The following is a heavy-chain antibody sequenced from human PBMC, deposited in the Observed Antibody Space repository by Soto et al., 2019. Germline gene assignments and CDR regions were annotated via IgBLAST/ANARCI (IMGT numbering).Heavy chain of an antibody. Sequence: SETLSLTCTVSGGSISSSSYYWGWIRQPPGKGLEWIGSIYYSGSTYYNPSLKSRVTISVDTSKNQFSLKLSSVTAADTAVYYCARQYGDYGDAFDIWGQGTMVTVSS. CDR1: GGSISSSSYY. CDR3: ARQYGDYGDAFDI. CDR2: IYYSGST. J-gene: IGHJ3*02. V-gene: IGHV4-39*01. D-gene: IGHD4-17*01.